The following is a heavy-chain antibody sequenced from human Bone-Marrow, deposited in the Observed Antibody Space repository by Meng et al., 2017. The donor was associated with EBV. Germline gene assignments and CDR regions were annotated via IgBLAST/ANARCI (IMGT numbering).Heavy chain of an antibody. D-gene: IGHD2/OR15-2a*01. J-gene: IGHJ4*02. V-gene: IGHV1-3*04. CDR3: ARGGGTTGLWFSDH. CDR2: INTDNGNT. CDR1: GYTLTDFTRYP. Sequence: QVQLVQSGAEVKKPGASVKVSCKASGYTLTDFTRYPIHWVRQAPGQGLEWMGRINTDNGNTKYSQNFQGRVTITRDTSASTVYVELSSLRSEDTAVYYCARGGGTTGLWFSDHWGQGTLVTVSS.